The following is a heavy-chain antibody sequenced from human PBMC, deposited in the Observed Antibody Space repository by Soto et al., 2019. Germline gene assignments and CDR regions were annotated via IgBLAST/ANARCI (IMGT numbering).Heavy chain of an antibody. Sequence: GASVKVSCKASGGTFSSYAISWVRQAPGQGLEWMGGIIPIFGTANYAQKFQGRVTITADESTSTAYMELSSLRSEDTAVYYCARYTVTTYYYYYGMDVWGQGTTVTSP. CDR2: IIPIFGTA. J-gene: IGHJ6*02. CDR1: GGTFSSYA. D-gene: IGHD4-17*01. V-gene: IGHV1-69*13. CDR3: ARYTVTTYYYYYGMDV.